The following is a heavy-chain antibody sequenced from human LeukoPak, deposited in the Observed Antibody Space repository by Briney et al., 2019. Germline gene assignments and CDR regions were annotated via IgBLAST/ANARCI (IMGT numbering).Heavy chain of an antibody. CDR3: AKKPTPRIVGEPYYFDY. CDR1: GFTVSSNY. V-gene: IGHV3-53*01. CDR2: IYSGGST. J-gene: IGHJ4*02. D-gene: IGHD1-26*01. Sequence: SGGSLRLSCAASGFTVSSNYMSWVRQAPGKGLGWVSVIYSGGSTYYADSVKGRFTISRNNSKNTVYLQMNYLRAEDTATYYCAKKPTPRIVGEPYYFDYWGQGTLVTVSS.